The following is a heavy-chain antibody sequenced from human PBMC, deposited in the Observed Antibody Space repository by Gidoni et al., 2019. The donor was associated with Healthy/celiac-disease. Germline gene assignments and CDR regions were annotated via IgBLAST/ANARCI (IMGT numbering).Heavy chain of an antibody. D-gene: IGHD6-13*01. CDR3: ASNLAAANYGMDV. J-gene: IGHJ6*02. CDR1: GFTFSSYA. Sequence: QVQLVESGGGVVQPGRSLRLSCAASGFTFSSYAMHWVRQAPGKGLEWVAVISYDGSNKYYADSVKGRFTISRDNSKNTLYLQMNSLRAEDTAVYYCASNLAAANYGMDVWGQGTTVTVSS. CDR2: ISYDGSNK. V-gene: IGHV3-30-3*01.